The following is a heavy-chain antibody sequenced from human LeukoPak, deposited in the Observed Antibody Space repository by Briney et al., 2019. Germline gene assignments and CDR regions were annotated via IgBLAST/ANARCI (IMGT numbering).Heavy chain of an antibody. Sequence: GGSLRLSCAASGFTVSSNYMSWDRQAPGKGLEWVSVIYSGGSTYYADSVKGRFTISRDNSKNTLYLQMNSLRAEDTAVYYCAREVASSGYPDYWGQGTLVTVSS. CDR1: GFTVSSNY. CDR3: AREVASSGYPDY. CDR2: IYSGGST. J-gene: IGHJ4*02. V-gene: IGHV3-66*02. D-gene: IGHD3-22*01.